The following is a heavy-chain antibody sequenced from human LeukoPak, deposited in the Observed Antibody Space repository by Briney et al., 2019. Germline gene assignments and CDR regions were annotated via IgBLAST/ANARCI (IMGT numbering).Heavy chain of an antibody. V-gene: IGHV3-48*02. CDR1: GFTFSTYS. CDR2: NGSSESTI. D-gene: IGHD2-21*02. J-gene: IGHJ1*01. Sequence: GGSLRLSCAASGFTFSTYSLNWVRQAPGTGLQWVSYNGSSESTIYYADSVKGRFTISRDNAKNSLYLQMNSLRDEDTGVYYCARAYCGGDCYSYFHHWGQGTLVTVSS. CDR3: ARAYCGGDCYSYFHH.